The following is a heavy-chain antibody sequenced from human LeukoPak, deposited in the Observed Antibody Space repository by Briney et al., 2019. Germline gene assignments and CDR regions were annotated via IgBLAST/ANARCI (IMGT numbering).Heavy chain of an antibody. J-gene: IGHJ4*02. Sequence: KPGGSLRLSCAASGFTFSDYNMRWIRQAPGKGLEWVSSISRSGSTKYYADSVKGRFTISRDNAKNSLYLQMNSLRAEDTAVYYCARLVGATSDYWGQGTLVTVSS. V-gene: IGHV3-11*04. CDR1: GFTFSDYN. CDR2: ISRSGSTK. D-gene: IGHD1-26*01. CDR3: ARLVGATSDY.